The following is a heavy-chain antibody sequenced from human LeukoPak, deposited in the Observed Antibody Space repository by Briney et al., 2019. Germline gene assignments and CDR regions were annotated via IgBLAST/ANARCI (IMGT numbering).Heavy chain of an antibody. D-gene: IGHD6-6*01. J-gene: IGHJ6*03. CDR2: IYPGDSDT. V-gene: IGHV5-51*01. CDR1: GYSFTSYW. Sequence: GESLKISCKGSGYSFTSYWIGWVRQMPGKGLEWMGIIYPGDSDTRYSPSFQGQVTISADKSISTAYLQWSSLKASDTAMYYCARVIVRYSSSSGGVNYYYYYYMDVWGKGTTVTVSS. CDR3: ARVIVRYSSSSGGVNYYYYYYMDV.